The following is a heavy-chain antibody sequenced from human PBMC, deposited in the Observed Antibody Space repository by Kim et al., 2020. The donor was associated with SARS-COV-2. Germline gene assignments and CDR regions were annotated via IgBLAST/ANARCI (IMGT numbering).Heavy chain of an antibody. J-gene: IGHJ6*02. CDR3: ARVLAPTNYYDARGGMDV. V-gene: IGHV1-3*01. CDR1: GYTFTSYA. Sequence: ASVKVSCKASGYTFTSYAMHWVRQAPGQRLEWMGWINAGNGNTKYSQKFQGRVTITRDTSASTAYMELSSLRSEDTAVYYCARVLAPTNYYDARGGMDVWGQGTTVTVSS. CDR2: INAGNGNT. D-gene: IGHD3-22*01.